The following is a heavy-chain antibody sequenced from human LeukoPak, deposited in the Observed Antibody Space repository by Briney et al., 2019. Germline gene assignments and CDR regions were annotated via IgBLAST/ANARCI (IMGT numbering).Heavy chain of an antibody. CDR2: ISAYNGNT. CDR3: ARDFFRVWMGATIGDAFDI. V-gene: IGHV1-18*01. CDR1: GYTFTSYG. J-gene: IGHJ3*02. Sequence: ASVKVSCKASGYTFTSYGISWVRQAPGQGLEWMGWISAYNGNTNYAQKLQGRVTMTTDTSTSTAYMELRSLRSDDTAVYYCARDFFRVWMGATIGDAFDIWGQGTMVTVSS. D-gene: IGHD1-26*01.